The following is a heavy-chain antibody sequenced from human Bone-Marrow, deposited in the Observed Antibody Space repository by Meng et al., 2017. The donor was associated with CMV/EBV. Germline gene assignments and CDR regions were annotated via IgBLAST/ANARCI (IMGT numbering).Heavy chain of an antibody. Sequence: SETLSLTCTVSGGSISSGGYYWSWIRQHPGKGLEWIGYIYYSGSTYYNPSLKSRVTISVDTSKNQFSLKLSSVTAADTAVYYCARDDIGSGFVLDYWGQGTRVTVSS. D-gene: IGHD3-22*01. J-gene: IGHJ4*02. CDR1: GGSISSGGYY. CDR2: IYYSGST. CDR3: ARDDIGSGFVLDY. V-gene: IGHV4-31*03.